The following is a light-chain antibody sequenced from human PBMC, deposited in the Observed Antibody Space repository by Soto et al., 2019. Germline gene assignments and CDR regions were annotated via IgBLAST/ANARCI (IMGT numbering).Light chain of an antibody. V-gene: IGKV1-9*01. CDR2: SAS. CDR1: QGISSY. J-gene: IGKJ4*01. Sequence: DIQLTQSPSFLSASVGDRVTITCRASQGISSYLAWYQQKPGKAPYLLIYSASTLQSGVPSRFSGGGSGTEFTLTISSLQPEDFATYYCQQANSFPLTFGGGTKVEI. CDR3: QQANSFPLT.